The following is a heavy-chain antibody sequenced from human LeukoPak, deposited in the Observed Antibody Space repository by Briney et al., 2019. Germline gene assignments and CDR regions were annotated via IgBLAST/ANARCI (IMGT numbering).Heavy chain of an antibody. CDR2: IYSGGST. J-gene: IGHJ3*02. D-gene: IGHD3-9*01. CDR1: GFTVSSNY. CDR3: ARDHYDILTGNNDAFDI. V-gene: IGHV3-53*01. Sequence: GGSLRLSCAASGFTVSSNYMSWVRQAPGKGLEWVSVIYSGGSTYYADSVKGRFTISRDNSKNTLYLQMNSLRAEDTAVYYCARDHYDILTGNNDAFDIWGQGTMVTVSS.